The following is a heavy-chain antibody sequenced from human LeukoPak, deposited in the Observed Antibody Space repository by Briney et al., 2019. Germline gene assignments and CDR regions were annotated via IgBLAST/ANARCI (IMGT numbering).Heavy chain of an antibody. V-gene: IGHV1-18*01. CDR3: ARVKDRTYYYDSSGYLTGDY. CDR1: GYTFTSYG. Sequence: ASVKVSCKASGYTFTSYGISWARQAPGQGLEWMGWISAYNGNTNYAQKLQGRVTMTTDTSTSTAYMELRSLRSDDTAVYYCARVKDRTYYYDSSGYLTGDYWGQGTLVTVSS. J-gene: IGHJ4*02. CDR2: ISAYNGNT. D-gene: IGHD3-22*01.